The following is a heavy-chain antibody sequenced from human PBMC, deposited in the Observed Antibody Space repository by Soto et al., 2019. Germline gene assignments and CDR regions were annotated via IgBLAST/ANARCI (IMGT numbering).Heavy chain of an antibody. CDR2: IWDDGNNK. CDR3: VRERAPFDAFDI. CDR1: GFTFRTYG. V-gene: IGHV3-33*01. Sequence: QVQLVESGGGVVQPGRSLRLSCAASGFTFRTYGMHWIRQAPGEGLEWVTVIWDDGNNKFYADSVRGRFTISRDNSKNTLYLQMDSLRAEDTALYYCVRERAPFDAFDIWGQRTMVTVSS. J-gene: IGHJ3*02.